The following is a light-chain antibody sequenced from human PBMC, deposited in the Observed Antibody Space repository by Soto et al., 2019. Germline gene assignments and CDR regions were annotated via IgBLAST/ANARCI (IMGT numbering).Light chain of an antibody. CDR1: QSVSRN. CDR3: QQYAVSPIT. Sequence: VLTQSPGTPSLSPGERATLSCRASQSVSRNLAWYQQTPGLAPTLLISDASSRASGVPERFTGGGSGTDFTLPIRRLEPEDVALDDGQQYAVSPITVGQGTRLEIK. J-gene: IGKJ5*01. CDR2: DAS. V-gene: IGKV3-20*01.